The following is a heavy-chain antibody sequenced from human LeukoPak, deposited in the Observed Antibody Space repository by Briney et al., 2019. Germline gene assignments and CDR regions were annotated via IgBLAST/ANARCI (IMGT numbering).Heavy chain of an antibody. CDR2: INGDGSTT. V-gene: IGHV3-74*01. J-gene: IGHJ4*02. CDR1: GFTFSSYW. CDR3: AEAASVRGVSY. D-gene: IGHD3-10*01. Sequence: GGPLTLSCAASGFTFSSYWMHWVRQAPGKGPLWVSHINGDGSTTNYAASVKGRFTISRDNAKNTLYLQMNSLRAEDTAVYYCAEAASVRGVSYWGQGTLVTVSS.